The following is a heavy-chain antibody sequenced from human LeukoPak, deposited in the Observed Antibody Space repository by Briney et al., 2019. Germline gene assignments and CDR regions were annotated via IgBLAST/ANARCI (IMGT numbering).Heavy chain of an antibody. CDR3: ARGPVRARYYFDF. CDR1: GFTFSSYE. J-gene: IGHJ4*02. Sequence: GSLRLSCAASGFTFSSYEMNWIRQPPVKGLEWIGSIFYTGASSYSPSLKSRVTIFVDTSKSHFSLNLRSVSAADTAVYYCARGPVRARYYFDFWGQGTLVTVSS. V-gene: IGHV4-59*05. D-gene: IGHD1-1*01. CDR2: IFYTGAS.